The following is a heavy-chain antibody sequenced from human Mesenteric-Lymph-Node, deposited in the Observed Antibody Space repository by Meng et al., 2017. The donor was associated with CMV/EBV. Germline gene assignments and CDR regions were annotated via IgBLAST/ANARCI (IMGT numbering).Heavy chain of an antibody. V-gene: IGHV1-2*02. D-gene: IGHD3-16*01. CDR3: ARDRDDHPIY. J-gene: IGHJ4*02. CDR2: INPNSGGT. Sequence: ASVKVSCKASGGTFTGYYLHWVRQAPGQGLEWMGWINPNSGGTNYAQKFQGRVTMTRDTSISTAYMELSSLRSDDTGVYYCARDRDDHPIYWGQGTLVTVSS. CDR1: GGTFTGYY.